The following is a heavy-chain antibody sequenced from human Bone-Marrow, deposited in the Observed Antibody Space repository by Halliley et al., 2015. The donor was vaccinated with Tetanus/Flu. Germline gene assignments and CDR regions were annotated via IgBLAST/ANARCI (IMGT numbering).Heavy chain of an antibody. V-gene: IGHV3-33*06. J-gene: IGHJ6*02. CDR2: GSQK. Sequence: GSQKYYAGPVMGRFTVSRDNSKNTLNLQMNPLRAEDTAVYYCSKVSLTFGGDPLPNYYSYGMDVWGQGTTVIVSS. D-gene: IGHD3-16*01. CDR3: SKVSLTFGGDPLPNYYSYGMDV.